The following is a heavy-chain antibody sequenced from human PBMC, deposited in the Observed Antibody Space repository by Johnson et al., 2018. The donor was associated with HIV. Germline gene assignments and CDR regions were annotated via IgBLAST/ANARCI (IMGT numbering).Heavy chain of an antibody. J-gene: IGHJ3*02. CDR1: GFTFSSYA. CDR2: IRYDGSNK. V-gene: IGHV3-33*08. D-gene: IGHD6-13*01. Sequence: QVQLVESGGGVVQPGRSLRLSCAASGFTFSSYAMHWVRQAPGKGLEWVAFIRYDGSNKYYADSVRGRFTISRDNSKNTLYLQMNSLRAEDTAVYYCARDQRHIAAAGPPDAFDIWGQGTMVTVSS. CDR3: ARDQRHIAAAGPPDAFDI.